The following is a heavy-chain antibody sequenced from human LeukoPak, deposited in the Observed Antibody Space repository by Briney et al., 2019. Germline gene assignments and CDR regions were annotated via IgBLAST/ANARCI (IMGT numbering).Heavy chain of an antibody. CDR1: GLTFDDYG. V-gene: IGHV3-21*01. D-gene: IGHD5-12*01. CDR3: ARGGGYSGYAPPYFDY. J-gene: IGHJ4*02. CDR2: ISSSSSYI. Sequence: GGSLRLSCVASGLTFDDYGMSWVRQAPGKGLEWVSSISSSSSYIYYADSVKGRFTISRDNAKNSLYLQMNSLRAEDTAVYYCARGGGYSGYAPPYFDYWGQGTLVTVSS.